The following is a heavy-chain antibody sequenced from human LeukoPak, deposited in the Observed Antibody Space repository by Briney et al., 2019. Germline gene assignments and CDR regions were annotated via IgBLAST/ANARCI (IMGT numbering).Heavy chain of an antibody. V-gene: IGHV3-53*01. CDR1: GFTVSSNY. D-gene: IGHD3-16*01. CDR3: ARGGGIDAFDI. J-gene: IGHJ3*02. CDR2: LYSGSRT. Sequence: PGGSLRLPCAASGFTVSSNYMSWVRQAPGMGLEWVSVLYSGSRTYYADSVKGRLTISRDNSKNTLYFQMNSLRAEDTAVYYCARGGGIDAFDIWGQGTMVTVAS.